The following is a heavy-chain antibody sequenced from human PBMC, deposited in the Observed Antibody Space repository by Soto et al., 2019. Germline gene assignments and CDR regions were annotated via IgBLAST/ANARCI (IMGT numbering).Heavy chain of an antibody. J-gene: IGHJ5*02. Sequence: QLQLQESGPGLVKPSETLSLTCTVSGGSISSSSYYWGWIRQPPGKGLEWIGSIYYSGSTYYNPSLKSRVTISVDTSKNQFSLKLSSVTAADTAVYYCARQAVVPAAIPAGWFDPWGQGTLVTVSS. D-gene: IGHD2-2*02. V-gene: IGHV4-39*01. CDR1: GGSISSSSYY. CDR2: IYYSGST. CDR3: ARQAVVPAAIPAGWFDP.